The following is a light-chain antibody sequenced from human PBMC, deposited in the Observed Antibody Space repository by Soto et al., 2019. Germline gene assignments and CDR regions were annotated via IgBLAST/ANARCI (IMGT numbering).Light chain of an antibody. CDR1: QSVSSSY. J-gene: IGKJ2*01. CDR2: GAS. V-gene: IGKV3-20*01. CDR3: QPYGSSPPT. Sequence: EIVLTQSPGTLSLSPGERATLSCRASQSVSSSYLAWYQHKPGQAPRLLIYGASSRATGIPDRFSGSGSGTDFTLTITRLEPEDFAVYYCQPYGSSPPTFGQGTKLQIK.